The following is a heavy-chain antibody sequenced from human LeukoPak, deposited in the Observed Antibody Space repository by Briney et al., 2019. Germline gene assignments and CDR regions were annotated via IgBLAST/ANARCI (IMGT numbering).Heavy chain of an antibody. CDR2: IIPIFGTA. V-gene: IGHV1-69*13. D-gene: IGHD1-26*01. CDR1: GCTFSSYA. Sequence: SVKVSCKASGCTFSSYAISWVRQAPGQGLEWMGGIIPIFGTANYAQKFQGRVTITADESTSTAYMELSSLRSEDTAVYYCASHLGAATDAFDIWGQGTMVTVSS. J-gene: IGHJ3*02. CDR3: ASHLGAATDAFDI.